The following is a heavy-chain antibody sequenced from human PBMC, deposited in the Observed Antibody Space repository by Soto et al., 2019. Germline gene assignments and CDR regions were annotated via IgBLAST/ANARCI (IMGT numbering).Heavy chain of an antibody. Sequence: EVQLVESGGGLVQPGGSLRLSCAASGFLFGDYWMSWVRQVPGKGLEWVANVKQDGNEKYYLDSVRGRFTISRDNAESSVFLQRNDLRAEDAAVYYCARGGWEAYYWGQGVQVTVSS. CDR2: VKQDGNEK. CDR1: GFLFGDYW. J-gene: IGHJ4*02. D-gene: IGHD1-26*01. V-gene: IGHV3-7*04. CDR3: ARGGWEAYY.